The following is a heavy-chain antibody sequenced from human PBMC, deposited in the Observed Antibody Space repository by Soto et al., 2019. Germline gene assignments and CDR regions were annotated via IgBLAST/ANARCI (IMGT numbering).Heavy chain of an antibody. CDR2: ITWDDDK. CDR1: GFSPYTGGVG. V-gene: IGHV2-5*02. D-gene: IGHD1-26*01. J-gene: IGHJ4*02. Sequence: QIALEESGPTRVKPTQTPPVTCTFSGFSPYTGGVGVGGIRQPPGKALGWLAVITWDDDKPYSPSLKSRLTINKDTTKNQVLLTMTNMDPVGTATYYFAHRALYSGSYWDGGYFDSWGQGTLVTVSS. CDR3: AHRALYSGSYWDGGYFDS.